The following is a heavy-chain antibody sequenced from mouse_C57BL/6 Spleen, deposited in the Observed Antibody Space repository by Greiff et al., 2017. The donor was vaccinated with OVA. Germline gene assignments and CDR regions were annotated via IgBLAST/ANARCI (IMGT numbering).Heavy chain of an antibody. CDR2: IHPSDSDT. D-gene: IGHD2-4*01. CDR3: AMDYDYDAVDD. J-gene: IGHJ2*01. V-gene: IGHV1-74*01. Sequence: VQLQQPGAELVKPGASVKVSCKASGYTFTSYWMHWVKQRPGQGLEWIGRIHPSDSDTNYNQKFKGKATLTVDKSSSTAYMQLSGLTSEDSAVYYCAMDYDYDAVDDWGQGTTLTVSS. CDR1: GYTFTSYW.